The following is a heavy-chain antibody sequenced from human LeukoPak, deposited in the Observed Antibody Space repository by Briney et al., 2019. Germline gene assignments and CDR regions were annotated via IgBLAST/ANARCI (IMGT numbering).Heavy chain of an antibody. J-gene: IGHJ4*02. CDR1: GFTVSSNF. D-gene: IGHD5-24*01. CDR2: IYLDDSDT. CDR3: ARRSVEMPLGAFDY. Sequence: GGSLRLSCADSGFTVSSNFMSWVRQMPGKVLEWMEIIYLDDSDTRYSPSSQGRVTISADKSISTAYLQWSSLKASDTAMYYCARRSVEMPLGAFDYWGQGTLVTVSS. V-gene: IGHV5-51*01.